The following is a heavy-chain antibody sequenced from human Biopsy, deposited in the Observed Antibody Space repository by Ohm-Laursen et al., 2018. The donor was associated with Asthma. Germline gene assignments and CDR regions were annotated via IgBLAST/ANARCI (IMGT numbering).Heavy chain of an antibody. D-gene: IGHD5-12*01. CDR1: GDDFSNYA. V-gene: IGHV1-69*13. CDR3: ARGYSGSDRIVFYYSGLEV. CDR2: LIPVLGTP. J-gene: IGHJ6*02. Sequence: SVKVSCKASGDDFSNYAISWGRQAPGQGLEWMGGLIPVLGTPDYAQMFEGRVTITADESTNTAYMELSSLSSEDTAVYYCARGYSGSDRIVFYYSGLEVWGQGTTVTVSS.